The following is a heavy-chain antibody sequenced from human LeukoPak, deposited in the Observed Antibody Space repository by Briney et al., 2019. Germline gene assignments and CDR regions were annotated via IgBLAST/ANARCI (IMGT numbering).Heavy chain of an antibody. Sequence: PGGSLRLSCAASGFTFSSYSMNWVRQAPGKGLEWVSSISSSSSYIYYADSVKGRFTISRDNAKNSLYLQMNSLRAEDTAVYYCAREVDTAMVTPGYWGQGTLVTVSS. CDR2: ISSSSSYI. D-gene: IGHD5-18*01. CDR1: GFTFSSYS. V-gene: IGHV3-21*01. CDR3: AREVDTAMVTPGY. J-gene: IGHJ4*02.